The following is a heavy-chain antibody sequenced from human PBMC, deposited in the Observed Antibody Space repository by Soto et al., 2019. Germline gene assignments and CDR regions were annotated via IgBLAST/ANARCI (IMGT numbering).Heavy chain of an antibody. CDR3: ARGKEWLRMNN. CDR2: IVPMLDLS. D-gene: IGHD5-12*01. CDR1: GDTFSSFT. Sequence: QVQLVQSGAEVKKTGSSVKVSCRASGDTFSSFTFSWVRQAPGQGLEWMGRIVPMLDLSNNAQKFQGRVRITADKSTSTVYMQLTNLTSDDTAVYYCARGKEWLRMNNWGQGTLVAVSS. J-gene: IGHJ4*01. V-gene: IGHV1-69*02.